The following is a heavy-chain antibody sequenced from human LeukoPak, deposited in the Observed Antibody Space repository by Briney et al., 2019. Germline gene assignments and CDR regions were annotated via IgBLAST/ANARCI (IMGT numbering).Heavy chain of an antibody. CDR1: GFTFSSYD. CDR3: ARESGPGDAFDI. D-gene: IGHD7-27*01. J-gene: IGHJ3*02. Sequence: GGSLRLSCAASGFTFSSYDMNWVRQAPGKGLEWASYISSSGSTIYYADSVKGRFTISRDNAKNSLYLQMNSLRAEDTAVYYCARESGPGDAFDIWGQGTMVTVSS. V-gene: IGHV3-48*03. CDR2: ISSSGSTI.